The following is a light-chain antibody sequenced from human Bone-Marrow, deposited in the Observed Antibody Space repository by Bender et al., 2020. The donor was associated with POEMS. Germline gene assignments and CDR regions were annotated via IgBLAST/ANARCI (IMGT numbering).Light chain of an antibody. Sequence: QSVLTQPPSVSGAPGQGVTISCTGSTSNIGAGYDVDWYQHLPGKAPKLLIYTNTHRPSGVPARFSGSKSGTSASLAITGLQAEDEGDYYCQSYDNSLGGWVFGGGTKLTVL. CDR3: QSYDNSLGGWV. J-gene: IGLJ3*02. CDR1: TSNIGAGYD. CDR2: TNT. V-gene: IGLV1-40*01.